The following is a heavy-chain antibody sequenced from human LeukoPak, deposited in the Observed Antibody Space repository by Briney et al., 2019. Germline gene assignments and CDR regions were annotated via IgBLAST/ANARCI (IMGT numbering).Heavy chain of an antibody. Sequence: ASVTVSCKASGYTFTGYNKHRVRQAHRQGLEWKGWINTNSGSKKYAQKFEGRGTMIRDTSIRKAYMELSRLRCDDKAVDYYARESWFPYCGSTIFYTEAFDPCCQGTLVTVSS. CDR2: INTNSGSK. J-gene: IGHJ5*02. CDR3: ARESWFPYCGSTIFYTEAFDP. V-gene: IGHV1-2*02. D-gene: IGHD2-2*02. CDR1: GYTFTGYN.